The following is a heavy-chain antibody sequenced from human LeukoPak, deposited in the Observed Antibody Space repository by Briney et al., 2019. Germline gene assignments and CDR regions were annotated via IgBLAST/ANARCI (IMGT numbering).Heavy chain of an antibody. CDR1: GYSFTSYW. CDR2: IYPGDSDT. J-gene: IGHJ6*03. V-gene: IGHV5-51*01. Sequence: GESLKISCKGSGYSFTSYWIGWVRQMPGKGLEWMGIIYPGDSDTRYSPSFQGQVTISADTSISTAYLQWSSLKASDTAMYYCARLVDNIVVVPAAMPHYYYYMDVWGKGTTVTVSS. D-gene: IGHD2-2*01. CDR3: ARLVDNIVVVPAAMPHYYYYMDV.